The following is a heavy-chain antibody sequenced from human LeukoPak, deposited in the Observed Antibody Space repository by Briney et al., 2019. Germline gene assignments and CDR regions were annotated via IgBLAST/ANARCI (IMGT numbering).Heavy chain of an antibody. Sequence: SGGSLRLSCAASGFTFRDHYMGWVRQAPGQGLAWVSYISSSSHYTNYVVSVRGRFIISRDNVKDSLYLQMNSLRAEDTAVYYCAKDRSTTYYDILTVTDYWGQGTLVTVSS. D-gene: IGHD3-9*01. CDR2: ISSSSHYT. CDR1: GFTFRDHY. V-gene: IGHV3-11*05. CDR3: AKDRSTTYYDILTVTDY. J-gene: IGHJ4*02.